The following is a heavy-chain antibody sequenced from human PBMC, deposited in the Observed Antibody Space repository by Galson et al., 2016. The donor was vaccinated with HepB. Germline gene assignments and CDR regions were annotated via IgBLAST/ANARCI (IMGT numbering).Heavy chain of an antibody. Sequence: SLRLSCAASGFTFGDYAMSWFRQAPGKGLEWVGFIRRKGYGGTTEYAASVKGRFSISRDDSKSIAYLQMNSLKTEDTATYYCTRSRAAAGYFDYWGQGALVTVSS. CDR1: GFTFGDYA. CDR2: IRRKGYGGTT. CDR3: TRSRAAAGYFDY. J-gene: IGHJ4*02. D-gene: IGHD6-13*01. V-gene: IGHV3-49*03.